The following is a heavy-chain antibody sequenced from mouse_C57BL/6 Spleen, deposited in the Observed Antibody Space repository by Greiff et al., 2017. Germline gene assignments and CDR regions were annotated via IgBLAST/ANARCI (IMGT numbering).Heavy chain of an antibody. J-gene: IGHJ4*01. D-gene: IGHD1-1*01. CDR2: IDPETGGT. Sequence: VQLQQSGAELVRPGASVTLSCKASGYTFTDYEMHWVKQTPVHGLEWIGAIDPETGGTAYNQKFKGKAILTADKSSSTAYMGLRILTSEDSAVYYCTRWGKNGSSYVGAMDYWGQGTSATVSS. CDR3: TRWGKNGSSYVGAMDY. CDR1: GYTFTDYE. V-gene: IGHV1-15*01.